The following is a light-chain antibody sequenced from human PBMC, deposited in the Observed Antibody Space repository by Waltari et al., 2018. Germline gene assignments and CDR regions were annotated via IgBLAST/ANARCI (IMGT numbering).Light chain of an antibody. CDR2: WAS. CDR3: QQYYSTPPT. Sequence: DIVMTQSPDSLAVSLGERATINCKSSQSVLYSSNNKNYLAWYQQKPGQPPKLLIYWASTRESGVPDRFSGSGCGTDFTLTISSLHAEDVAVYYCQQYYSTPPTFGQGTKVEIK. CDR1: QSVLYSSNNKNY. J-gene: IGKJ1*01. V-gene: IGKV4-1*01.